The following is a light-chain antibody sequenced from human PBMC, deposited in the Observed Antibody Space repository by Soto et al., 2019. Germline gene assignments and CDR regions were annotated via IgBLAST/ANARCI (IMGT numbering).Light chain of an antibody. Sequence: DIQMTQSPSSLSASVGDRVTITCRASQNIKSYLNWYQHKPGKAPNLLIHDATSLQTGVPSRFSGSGSGTDFTLTISSLQPEDFATYDCQQSFVTPRTFGQGTKVDIK. CDR1: QNIKSY. J-gene: IGKJ1*01. CDR2: DAT. CDR3: QQSFVTPRT. V-gene: IGKV1-39*01.